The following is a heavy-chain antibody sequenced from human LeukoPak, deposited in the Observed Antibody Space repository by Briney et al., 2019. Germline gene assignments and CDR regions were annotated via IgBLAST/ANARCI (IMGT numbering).Heavy chain of an antibody. CDR1: GFTFSSYA. D-gene: IGHD2-2*01. CDR2: ISGSGGST. Sequence: GGSLRLSCAASGFTFSSYAMSWVRQAPGKGLEWVSAISGSGGSTYYADPVKGRFTISRDNSKNTLYLQMNSLRAEDTAVYYCAKRFVVVPAAKAAPFDYWGQGTLVTVSS. CDR3: AKRFVVVPAAKAAPFDY. J-gene: IGHJ4*02. V-gene: IGHV3-23*01.